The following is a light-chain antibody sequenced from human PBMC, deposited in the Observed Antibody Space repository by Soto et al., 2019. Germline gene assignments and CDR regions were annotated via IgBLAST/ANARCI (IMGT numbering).Light chain of an antibody. V-gene: IGLV2-14*01. CDR3: SSYTTTSTLVV. J-gene: IGLJ2*01. CDR2: DVS. CDR1: SSDVGAYDY. Sequence: QSALTQPASVSGSPGQSITISCTGTSSDVGAYDYVSWYQQHPGKAPKVLIYDVSNRPSGVSNRFSGSKSGNTASLTISGLQAEDEADYYCSSYTTTSTLVVFGGGTKVTVL.